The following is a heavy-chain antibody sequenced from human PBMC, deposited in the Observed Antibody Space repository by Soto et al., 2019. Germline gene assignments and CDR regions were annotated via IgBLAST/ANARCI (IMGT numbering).Heavy chain of an antibody. J-gene: IGHJ6*03. CDR1: GFTFSGYW. CDR2: ITSDGSSA. CDR3: ALPGFVGYMDV. V-gene: IGHV3-74*03. Sequence: GGSLRRSCAASGFTFSGYWMHWVRQAPGKGLVWVSRITSDGSSATYADSVKGRFTVSRDNAKNTLYLQVDSLRVEDTAVYYCALPGFVGYMDVWGKGTTVTVSS. D-gene: IGHD2-15*01.